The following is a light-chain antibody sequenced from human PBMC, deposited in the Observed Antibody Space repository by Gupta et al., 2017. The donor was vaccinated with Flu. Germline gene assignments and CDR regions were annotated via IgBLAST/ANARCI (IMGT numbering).Light chain of an antibody. CDR2: DDR. CDR3: QKWDDDNLYWV. J-gene: IGLJ3*02. V-gene: IGLV3-21*02. CDR1: NIGTKS. Sequence: SYVLTQPPSVSVAPGQTARIACGGDNIGTKSVHWYQQKSGQAPVLVVYDDRGRPSGIPERFSGSNSGSPATLTISRVEAGDEADDYCQKWDDDNLYWVFGGGTKLTVL.